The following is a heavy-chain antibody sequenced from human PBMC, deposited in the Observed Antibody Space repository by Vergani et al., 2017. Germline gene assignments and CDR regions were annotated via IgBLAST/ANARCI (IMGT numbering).Heavy chain of an antibody. J-gene: IGHJ4*02. Sequence: QVDLQESGPGLVKSSETLSLTCAVSGYSVGSGYYWGWIRPPPGRGLEWIGCVHRNGNTYYTSFLRSHATISRATSKNQFSLRRTFVTADDTAVYSCARQNPYGSAHVDCWGRGVLVTGSA. CDR3: ARQNPYGSAHVDC. CDR1: GYSVGSGYY. D-gene: IGHD3-10*01. CDR2: VHRNGNT. V-gene: IGHV4-38-2*01.